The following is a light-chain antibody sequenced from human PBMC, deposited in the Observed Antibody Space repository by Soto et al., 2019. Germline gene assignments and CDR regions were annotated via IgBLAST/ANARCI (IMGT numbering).Light chain of an antibody. CDR1: SSDVGGYNY. Sequence: QSALTQPASVSGSPGQSITISCTGTSSDVGGYNYVSWYQQHPGKAPKLMIFEVSSRPSGVSYRFSGSKSGNTASLTISGLQAEDEADYYCNSYTSTNTWVFGTGTKLTVL. CDR2: EVS. V-gene: IGLV2-14*01. J-gene: IGLJ1*01. CDR3: NSYTSTNTWV.